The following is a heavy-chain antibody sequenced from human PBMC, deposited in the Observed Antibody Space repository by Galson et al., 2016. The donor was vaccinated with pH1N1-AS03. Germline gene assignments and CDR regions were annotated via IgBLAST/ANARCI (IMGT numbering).Heavy chain of an antibody. CDR1: GFTFSDYY. CDR2: ISSSSSPI. V-gene: IGHV3-11*04. D-gene: IGHD3-10*02. Sequence: SLRLSCAASGFTFSDYYMSWIRQAPGKGLEWVSSISSSSSPIYYADSVKGRFTTSRDNAKNSVYLQMNSLRAEDTAVYYCARVSGGSRLLIFDFWGQGTLVTVS. CDR3: ARVSGGSRLLIFDF. J-gene: IGHJ4*02.